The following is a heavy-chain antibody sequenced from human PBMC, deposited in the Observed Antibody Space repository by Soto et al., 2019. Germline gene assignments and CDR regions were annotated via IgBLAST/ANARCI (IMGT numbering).Heavy chain of an antibody. Sequence: ASVKVSCKASGYTFTSYGISWVRQAPGQGIEWMGWISAYNGNTNYAQKLQGRVTMTTDTSTSTAYMELRSLRSDDTAVYYCASACSTTSCYEDSYYYYMDLWGKATTVTVSS. CDR2: ISAYNGNT. V-gene: IGHV1-18*01. J-gene: IGHJ6*03. CDR3: ASACSTTSCYEDSYYYYMDL. CDR1: GYTFTSYG. D-gene: IGHD2-2*01.